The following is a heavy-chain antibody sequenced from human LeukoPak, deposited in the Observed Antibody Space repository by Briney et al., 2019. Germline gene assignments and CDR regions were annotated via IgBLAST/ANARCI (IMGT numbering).Heavy chain of an antibody. CDR3: ARDYEYCGGDCYPGYFDY. CDR2: IYTSGST. CDR1: GGSISSYY. D-gene: IGHD2-21*02. V-gene: IGHV4-4*07. J-gene: IGHJ4*02. Sequence: PSETLSLTCTVSGGSISSYYWSWIRQPAGKGLEWTGRIYTSGSTNYNPSLKSRVTMSVDTSKNQFSLKLSSVTAADTAVYYCARDYEYCGGDCYPGYFDYWGQGTLVTVSS.